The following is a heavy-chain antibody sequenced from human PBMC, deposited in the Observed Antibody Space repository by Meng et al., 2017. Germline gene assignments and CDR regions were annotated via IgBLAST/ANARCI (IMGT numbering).Heavy chain of an antibody. CDR2: INHSGST. CDR3: ARNYSDSSGYYYALS. D-gene: IGHD3-22*01. Sequence: SETLSLTCAVYGGSFSGYYWSWIRQPPGKGLEWIGEINHSGSTNYNPSLKSRVTISVDTSKNQFSLKLSSVTAADTAVYYCARNYSDSSGYYYALSWGQGTLVTVSS. V-gene: IGHV4-34*01. CDR1: GGSFSGYY. J-gene: IGHJ4*02.